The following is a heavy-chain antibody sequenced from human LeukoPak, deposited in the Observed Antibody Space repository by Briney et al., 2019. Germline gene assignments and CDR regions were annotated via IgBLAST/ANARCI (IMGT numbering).Heavy chain of an antibody. J-gene: IGHJ4*02. CDR1: GFTFSSYG. D-gene: IGHD3-10*01. CDR2: ISGSGGST. CDR3: VQGTRRGAITMVRGVIGKSYYFDS. V-gene: IGHV3-23*01. Sequence: GGSLRLSCAASGFTFSSYGMSWVRQAPGKGLELVSAISGSGGSTYYADSVKGRFTISRDNSKNTLYLQMNSLRAADTALYYCVQGTRRGAITMVRGVIGKSYYFDSWGQGTLVTVSS.